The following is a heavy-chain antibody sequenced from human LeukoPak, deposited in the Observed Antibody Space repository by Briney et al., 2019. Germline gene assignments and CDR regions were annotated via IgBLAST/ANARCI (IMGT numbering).Heavy chain of an antibody. CDR3: ARKAVGATGYYYYYMDV. Sequence: GGSLRLSCAASGFTVSSNYVSWVRQAPGKGLEWVSVIYSGGSTYYADSVKGRFTISRDNSKNTLYLQMNSLGAEDTAVYYCARKAVGATGYYYYYMDVWGKGTTVTVSS. V-gene: IGHV3-53*01. CDR1: GFTVSSNY. CDR2: IYSGGST. J-gene: IGHJ6*03. D-gene: IGHD1-26*01.